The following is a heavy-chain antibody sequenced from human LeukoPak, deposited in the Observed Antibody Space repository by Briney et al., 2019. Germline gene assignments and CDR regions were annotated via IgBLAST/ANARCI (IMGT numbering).Heavy chain of an antibody. Sequence: ASVKVSCKASGYTFTSYDINWVRQATGQGPEWMGWMNPNSGNTGYAQKFQGRVTMTRNTSISTAYMELSSLRSEDTAVYYCARGLLWFGELLTMDVWGRGTTVTVSS. CDR2: MNPNSGNT. D-gene: IGHD3-10*01. CDR3: ARGLLWFGELLTMDV. CDR1: GYTFTSYD. V-gene: IGHV1-8*01. J-gene: IGHJ6*04.